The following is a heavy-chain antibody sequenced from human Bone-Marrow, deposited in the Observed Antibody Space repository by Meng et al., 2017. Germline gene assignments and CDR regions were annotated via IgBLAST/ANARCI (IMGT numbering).Heavy chain of an antibody. CDR3: ARSGIQLWLYY. D-gene: IGHD5-18*01. V-gene: IGHV1-8*01. J-gene: IGHJ4*02. CDR1: GYTFTSYD. Sequence: QVHSVEAGSGVKEPGTLVDVSCNASGYTFTSYDINWVREDAGQWLGWMRWMNPNSGNTGYAQKFQGRVTMTRNTSISTAYMELSSLRSEDTAVYYCARSGIQLWLYYWGQGTLVTVSS. CDR2: MNPNSGNT.